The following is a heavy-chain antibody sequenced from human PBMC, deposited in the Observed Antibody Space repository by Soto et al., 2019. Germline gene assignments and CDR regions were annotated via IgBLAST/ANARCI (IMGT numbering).Heavy chain of an antibody. Sequence: SETLSLTCSIYGGSFSGYYWSWIRQPPGKGLEWIGEINHSGNTNYNPSLKSRVTISVDTSNNQFSLKLNSVTATDTAVYYCASSGPAVFSGFYFPDMDVWGQGASVTVSS. CDR3: ASSGPAVFSGFYFPDMDV. CDR2: INHSGNT. V-gene: IGHV4-34*01. CDR1: GGSFSGYY. J-gene: IGHJ6*01. D-gene: IGHD2-2*01.